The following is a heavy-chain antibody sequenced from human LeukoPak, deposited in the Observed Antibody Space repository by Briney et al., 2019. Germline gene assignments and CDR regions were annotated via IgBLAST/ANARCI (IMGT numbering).Heavy chain of an antibody. Sequence: GGSLRLSCTVSGFTFSSFPMHWVRQTPGKGLDWVALISYDGYETYYADSVKGRFAISRDNSKNTLYLQMNTLRPEDTAVYYCAREGINMVRGVPDYWGQGTLVTVSS. D-gene: IGHD3-10*01. CDR1: GFTFSSFP. V-gene: IGHV3-30*09. CDR3: AREGINMVRGVPDY. CDR2: ISYDGYET. J-gene: IGHJ4*02.